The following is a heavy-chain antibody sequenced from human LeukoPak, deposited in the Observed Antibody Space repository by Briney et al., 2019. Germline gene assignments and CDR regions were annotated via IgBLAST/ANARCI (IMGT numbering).Heavy chain of an antibody. CDR3: AKGGYCSRGSCYSGYFDL. CDR1: QFTFSSYD. CDR2: IRFDGSNK. D-gene: IGHD2-15*01. V-gene: IGHV3-30*02. J-gene: IGHJ4*02. Sequence: GGSLRLSCAASQFTFSSYDMQWVRQAPGKGPEWVAFIRFDGSNKYYADSVKGRFTISRDNSKNTLYLQMNSLRPEDTAVYYCAKGGYCSRGSCYSGYFDLWGQGTLVTVSS.